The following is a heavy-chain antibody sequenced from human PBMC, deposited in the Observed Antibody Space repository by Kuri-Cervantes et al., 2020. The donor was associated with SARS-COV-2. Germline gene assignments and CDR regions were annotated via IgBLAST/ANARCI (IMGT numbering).Heavy chain of an antibody. J-gene: IGHJ4*02. CDR2: INPNSGGT. Sequence: ASVKVSCKSSGYTFSAYYMHWVRQAPGPGLEWMGRINPNSGGTNYEQNFQGRVRMTRDTSISTAYMELSSLRSDDTAFYYCATVGDYYDSSAYFEYWGQGTLVTVSS. CDR3: ATVGDYYDSSAYFEY. D-gene: IGHD3-22*01. V-gene: IGHV1-2*06. CDR1: GYTFSAYY.